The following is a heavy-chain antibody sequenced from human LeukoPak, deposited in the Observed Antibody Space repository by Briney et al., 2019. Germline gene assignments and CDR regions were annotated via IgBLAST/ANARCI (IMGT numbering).Heavy chain of an antibody. CDR3: ARVGGVSYFDY. V-gene: IGHV3-64*01. D-gene: IGHD3-16*01. J-gene: IGHJ4*02. CDR1: GFTFSTYS. CDR2: ITGKGGST. Sequence: GGSLRLSCAASGFTFSTYSMHWVRQAPGKGPEYVSAITGKGGSTYYANSVEGRFTISRDNSKNTLYLQMGSPRTEDMAVYYCARVGGVSYFDYWGQGTLVTVSS.